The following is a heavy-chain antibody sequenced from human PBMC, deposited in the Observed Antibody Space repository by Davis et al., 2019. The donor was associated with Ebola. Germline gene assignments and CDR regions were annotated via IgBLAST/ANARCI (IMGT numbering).Heavy chain of an antibody. CDR1: GFSFSSHA. J-gene: IGHJ4*02. D-gene: IGHD2-2*01. V-gene: IGHV3-23*01. CDR2: ISGTTGST. Sequence: GGSLRLSCAASGFSFSSHAMGWVRQAPGKGLEWVSCISGTTGSTYYADSVKGRFAISRDNSKTTLSLQLNSLRADDTAIYYCVKTGVGYASDFDYWGQGTLVTVSS. CDR3: VKTGVGYASDFDY.